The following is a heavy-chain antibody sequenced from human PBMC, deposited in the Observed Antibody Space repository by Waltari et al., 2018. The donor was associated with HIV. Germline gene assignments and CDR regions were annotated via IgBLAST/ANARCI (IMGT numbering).Heavy chain of an antibody. D-gene: IGHD3-3*02. CDR1: GFSVRNHW. CDR2: INSEGSSR. J-gene: IGHJ4*02. Sequence: VQLVESGGGSIKTGGSLRLSCAASGFSVRNHWMDWVRQGPGKGLVWVARINSEGSSRNYAGAVKGRFVNSRDNARNTVYLQLNNLKVEDTAVYFCARASHYIEFSTFDGDYYFDFWGRGTRVAVSS. V-gene: IGHV3-74*01. CDR3: ARASHYIEFSTFDGDYYFDF.